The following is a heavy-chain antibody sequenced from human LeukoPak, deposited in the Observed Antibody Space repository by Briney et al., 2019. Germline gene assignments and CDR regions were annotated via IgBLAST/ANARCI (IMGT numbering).Heavy chain of an antibody. CDR2: IYPSGGT. CDR3: AREYGDLDY. D-gene: IGHD4-17*01. V-gene: IGHV4-4*07. CDR1: GGSISGFY. J-gene: IGHJ4*02. Sequence: KPSETLSLTCIVSGGSISGFYWSWIRQPAGKGLEWIERIYPSGGTNYNPSLKSRVTMSTDTSKNQFSLKLRSVTAADTAVYYCAREYGDLDYWGQGTLVTVSS.